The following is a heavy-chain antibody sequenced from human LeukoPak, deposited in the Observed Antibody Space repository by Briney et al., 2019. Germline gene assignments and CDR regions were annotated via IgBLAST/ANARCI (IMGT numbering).Heavy chain of an antibody. CDR2: VSAYHGNT. J-gene: IGHJ6*03. CDR1: GVTFSSYA. Sequence: DPVEASCKASGVTFSSYAISCVRQAPGQGLEWMGWVSAYHGNTNYAQKLHGRVTMTTDTSTSTAYMELRSLRSDDTAVYYCARGNGNYVSYYYYMDVWGKGTTVTVSS. CDR3: ARGNGNYVSYYYYMDV. D-gene: IGHD4-17*01. V-gene: IGHV1-18*01.